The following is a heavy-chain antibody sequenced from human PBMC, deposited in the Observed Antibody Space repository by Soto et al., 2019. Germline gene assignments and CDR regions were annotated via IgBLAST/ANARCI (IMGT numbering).Heavy chain of an antibody. V-gene: IGHV3-30*18. D-gene: IGHD6-19*01. J-gene: IGHJ6*02. CDR1: GFTFSSYG. Sequence: QVQLVESGGGVVQPGRSLRLSCAASGFTFSSYGMHWVRQAPGKGLEWVAVISYDGSNKYYADSVKGRFTISRDNSKNTQYLQRNSLRAEDTAVYYCAKRNVGSGWYYLSSPYYCYGMDVWGQGTTVTVSS. CDR3: AKRNVGSGWYYLSSPYYCYGMDV. CDR2: ISYDGSNK.